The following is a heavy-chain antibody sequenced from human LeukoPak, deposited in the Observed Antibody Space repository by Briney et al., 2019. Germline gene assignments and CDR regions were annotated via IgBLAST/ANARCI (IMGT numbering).Heavy chain of an antibody. CDR3: ARHMNGGTNPMDA. V-gene: IGHV4-59*08. CDR2: MRYSEAP. J-gene: IGHJ6*02. Sequence: KSSETLSLACTVSGASISGFFWSWFRQPPGMRLEYIADMRYSEAPTYNPSLKSRVSISLDTSKNQVSLKLSSVTAADTAVYYCARHMNGGTNPMDAWGQGTMVIVSS. D-gene: IGHD2-8*01. CDR1: GASISGFF.